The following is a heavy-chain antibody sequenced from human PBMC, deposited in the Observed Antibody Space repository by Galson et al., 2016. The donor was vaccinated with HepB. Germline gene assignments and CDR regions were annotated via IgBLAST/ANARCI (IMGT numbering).Heavy chain of an antibody. Sequence: PALVKPTQTPTLTCTFSGFSLGTTAMCVSWIRQSPGKAPEWLARIDWDDGKYYNPSLKTRLTTSKDTSINQVVLTMSNMNFLDTATYYCARMGFIVTPARHDFYGMDVWGQGITVSVSS. CDR1: GFSLGTTAMC. J-gene: IGHJ6*02. V-gene: IGHV2-70*11. D-gene: IGHD1-26*01. CDR3: ARMGFIVTPARHDFYGMDV. CDR2: IDWDDGK.